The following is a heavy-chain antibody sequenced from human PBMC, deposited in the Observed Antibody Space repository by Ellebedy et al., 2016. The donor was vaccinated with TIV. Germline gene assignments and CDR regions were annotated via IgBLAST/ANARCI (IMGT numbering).Heavy chain of an antibody. D-gene: IGHD1-26*01. CDR2: IWYDGSNK. CDR1: GYTFSSYG. V-gene: IGHV3-33*01. Sequence: SXXASGYTFSSYGMHWVRQAPGKGLEWVAVIWYDGSNKYYADSVKGRFTISRDNSKNTLYLQMNSLRAEDTAVYYCARDSYSGSYNWFNPWGQGTLVTVSS. J-gene: IGHJ5*02. CDR3: ARDSYSGSYNWFNP.